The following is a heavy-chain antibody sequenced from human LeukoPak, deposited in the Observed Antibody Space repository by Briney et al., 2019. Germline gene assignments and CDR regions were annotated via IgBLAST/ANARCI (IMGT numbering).Heavy chain of an antibody. Sequence: PGGSLRLSCAASGFTFSSYGMHWVRQAPGKGLEWVAVIWDDGSNQSYADSVKGRFTISRDTSKSTLHLQMNSLRAEDTAVYYSAIAQRKHLIFGGIAVFFAFDIWGQGTKVTVSS. V-gene: IGHV3-33*01. D-gene: IGHD3/OR15-3a*01. CDR2: IWDDGSNQ. CDR3: AIAQRKHLIFGGIAVFFAFDI. CDR1: GFTFSSYG. J-gene: IGHJ3*02.